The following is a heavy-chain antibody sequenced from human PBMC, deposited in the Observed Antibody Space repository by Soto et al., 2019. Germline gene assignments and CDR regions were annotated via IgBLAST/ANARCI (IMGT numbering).Heavy chain of an antibody. J-gene: IGHJ4*02. CDR2: IYYSGTT. CDR3: SRERESASEH. V-gene: IGHV4-59*12. Sequence: ASETLSLTCTVSGGSISSYYWSWIRQPPGKGLEWIGYIYYSGTTNYSPSLKSRVTISVDTSKNHFSLKLSSVTAADTAVYYCSRERESASEHWGQGTLVTVSS. CDR1: GGSISSYY.